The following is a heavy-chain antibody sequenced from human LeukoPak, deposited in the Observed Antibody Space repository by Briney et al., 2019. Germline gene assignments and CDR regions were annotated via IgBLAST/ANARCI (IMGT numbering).Heavy chain of an antibody. CDR1: GFSFSSYA. Sequence: GGSLKLSCAASGFSFSSYAMSWVRQAPGKGLEWVSSISGSGDNTYSAESVKGRFTISRDNSKNTLFLQMNSLRAEDTAVFYCAKRSGYTTGWFFDFWGQGTLVTVSS. D-gene: IGHD6-19*01. CDR3: AKRSGYTTGWFFDF. V-gene: IGHV3-23*01. CDR2: ISGSGDNT. J-gene: IGHJ4*02.